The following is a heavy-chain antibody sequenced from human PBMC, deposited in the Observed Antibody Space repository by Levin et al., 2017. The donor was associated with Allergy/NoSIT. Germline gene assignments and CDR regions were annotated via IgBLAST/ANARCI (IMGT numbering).Heavy chain of an antibody. Sequence: ASVKVSCKASGYTFTGYYMHWVRQAPGQGLEWMGRINPNSGGTNYAQKFQGRVTMTRNTSISTAYMELSRLRSDDTAVYYCARAGAYSSGYAFDIWGQGTMVTVSS. D-gene: IGHD6-19*01. CDR2: INPNSGGT. CDR1: GYTFTGYY. J-gene: IGHJ3*02. V-gene: IGHV1-2*06. CDR3: ARAGAYSSGYAFDI.